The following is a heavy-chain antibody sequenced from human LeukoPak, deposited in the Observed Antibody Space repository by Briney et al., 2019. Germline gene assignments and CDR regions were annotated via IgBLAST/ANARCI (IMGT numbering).Heavy chain of an antibody. CDR2: ISWNSGSI. D-gene: IGHD3-10*01. Sequence: GGSLRLSCAASGFTFDDYAMHWVRQGPGKGLEWVSGISWNSGSIAYADSVKGRFTISRDNAKNSLYLQMNSLRAEDTAVYYCARQLWFGDNDAFDIWGQGTMVTVSS. CDR3: ARQLWFGDNDAFDI. V-gene: IGHV3-9*01. CDR1: GFTFDDYA. J-gene: IGHJ3*02.